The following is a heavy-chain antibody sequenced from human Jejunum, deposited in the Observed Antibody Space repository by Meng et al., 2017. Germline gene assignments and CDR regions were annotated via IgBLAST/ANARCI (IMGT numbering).Heavy chain of an antibody. CDR2: TYSSGST. Sequence: QEPVPALGVDKPSDPSALPRICSGGSMNSYYWSWVRQTAGKGLEWIGRTYSSGSTNYNPSLRSRVLISVDTSKNQFSLKMTSVTAADTATYFCARSKGRDTSGYYYHFDFWGPGTLVTVSS. CDR1: GGSMNSYY. D-gene: IGHD3-22*01. J-gene: IGHJ4*02. V-gene: IGHV4-4*07. CDR3: ARSKGRDTSGYYYHFDF.